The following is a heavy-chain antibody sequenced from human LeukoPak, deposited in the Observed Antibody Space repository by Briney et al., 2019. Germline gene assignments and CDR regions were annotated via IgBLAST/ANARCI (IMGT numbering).Heavy chain of an antibody. D-gene: IGHD3-10*01. CDR2: ISSSSSYT. CDR3: ARDQGWGYYGSGSYVDY. V-gene: IGHV3-11*05. J-gene: IGHJ4*02. Sequence: GGSLRLSCAASGFTFSDYYMSWIRQAPGKGLERVSYISSSSSYTNYADSVKGRFTISRDNAKNSLYLQMNSLRAEDTAVYYCARDQGWGYYGSGSYVDYWGQGTLVTVSS. CDR1: GFTFSDYY.